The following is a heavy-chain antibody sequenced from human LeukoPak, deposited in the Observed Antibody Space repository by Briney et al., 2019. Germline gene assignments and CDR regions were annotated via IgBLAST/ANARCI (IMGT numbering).Heavy chain of an antibody. CDR2: IIPIFGTA. Sequence: GASVKVSCKASGYTFTGYYMHWVRQAPGQGLEWMGRIIPIFGTANYAQKFQGRVTITTDESTSTAYMELSSLRSEDTAVYYCARSFGYSYGYTPKYYFDYWGQGTLVTVSS. D-gene: IGHD5-18*01. J-gene: IGHJ4*02. CDR1: GYTFTGYY. V-gene: IGHV1-69*05. CDR3: ARSFGYSYGYTPKYYFDY.